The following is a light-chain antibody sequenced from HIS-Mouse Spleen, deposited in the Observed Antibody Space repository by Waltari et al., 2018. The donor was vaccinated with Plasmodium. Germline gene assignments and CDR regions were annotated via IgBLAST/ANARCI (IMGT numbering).Light chain of an antibody. Sequence: EIVMTQSLATLSVSPGERATLSCRASQSVSSNLAWYQQKPGQAHRLLIYGASTRATGIPARFSGSGSGTEFTLTISSLQSEDFAVYYCQQYNNWSFTFGPGTKVDIK. CDR1: QSVSSN. CDR2: GAS. CDR3: QQYNNWSFT. J-gene: IGKJ3*01. V-gene: IGKV3-15*01.